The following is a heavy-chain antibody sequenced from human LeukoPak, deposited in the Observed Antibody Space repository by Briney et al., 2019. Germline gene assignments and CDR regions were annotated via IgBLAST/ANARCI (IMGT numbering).Heavy chain of an antibody. D-gene: IGHD2-15*01. CDR1: GFTFSTYT. V-gene: IGHV3-30-3*01. J-gene: IGHJ4*02. CDR2: ISYDRSNK. Sequence: GESLRLSCAASGFTFSTYTMHWVRQAPGKGMEWEALISYDRSNKDYADSVKGGFTISRDNSKNTLYLQMNSLRDEDTAVYYCARDGGGRLDFWGQGTLVTVSS. CDR3: ARDGGGRLDF.